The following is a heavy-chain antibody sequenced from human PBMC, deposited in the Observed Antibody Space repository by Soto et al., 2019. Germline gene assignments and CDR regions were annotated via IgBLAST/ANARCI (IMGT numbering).Heavy chain of an antibody. D-gene: IGHD5-18*01. V-gene: IGHV4-30-4*01. CDR3: ARASPVVTDV. CDR1: GGSISSGDYY. J-gene: IGHJ6*02. Sequence: QVQLQESGPGLVKPSQTLSLTCTVSGGSISSGDYYWSWIRQPPGKGLEWIGYIYSSGSTYYNPSLKSRVTISVATSNNQSPLKLSSVPAADTAVYYCARASPVVTDVWGQGTTVTVSS. CDR2: IYSSGST.